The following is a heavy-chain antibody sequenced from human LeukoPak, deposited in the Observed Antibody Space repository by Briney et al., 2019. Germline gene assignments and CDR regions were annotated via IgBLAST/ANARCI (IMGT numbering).Heavy chain of an antibody. J-gene: IGHJ4*02. CDR3: TTRMLGGFDY. D-gene: IGHD3-16*01. CDR2: ISYDGSNK. CDR1: GFTFSSYG. V-gene: IGHV3-30*03. Sequence: GGSLRLSCAASGFTFSSYGMHWVRQAPGKGLEWVAVISYDGSNKYYADSVKGRFTISRDNSKNTLYLQMNSLRAEDTAVYYCTTRMLGGFDYWGQGTLVTVSS.